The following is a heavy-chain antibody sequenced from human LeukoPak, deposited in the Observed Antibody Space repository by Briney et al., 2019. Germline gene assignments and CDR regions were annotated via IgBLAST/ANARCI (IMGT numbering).Heavy chain of an antibody. D-gene: IGHD3-22*01. CDR2: INHSGST. CDR1: GGSFSGYY. Sequence: SETLSLTCAVYGGSFSGYYWSWIRQPPGKGLEWIGEINHSGSTNYNPSLKSRVTISVDTSKNQFSLKLSSVTAADTAVYYCARYGGYDSSGYYYFDYWGQGTLVTVSS. V-gene: IGHV4-34*01. CDR3: ARYGGYDSSGYYYFDY. J-gene: IGHJ4*02.